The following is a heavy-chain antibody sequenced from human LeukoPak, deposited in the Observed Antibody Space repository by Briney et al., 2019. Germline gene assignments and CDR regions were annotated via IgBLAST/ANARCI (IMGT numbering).Heavy chain of an antibody. Sequence: SETLSLTCAVSDDSFSSHYWTWIRQPPGKGLEWIGYISYIGSTNYNPSLKSRVTISIDTSKNQFPLKLRSVTAADTAVYYCARDLVTVTKGFDIWGQGTMVSVSS. J-gene: IGHJ3*02. CDR1: DDSFSSHY. D-gene: IGHD4-17*01. V-gene: IGHV4-59*11. CDR2: ISYIGST. CDR3: ARDLVTVTKGFDI.